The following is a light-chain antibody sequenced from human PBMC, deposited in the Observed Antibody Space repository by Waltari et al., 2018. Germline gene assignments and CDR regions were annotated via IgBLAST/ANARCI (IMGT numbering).Light chain of an antibody. Sequence: DIVKPQSPDSLAVSLGERATINCNSSQSVFHSSDSKNYLTWYQQKPGQPPKLLIYWASTRQSGVPDRCSGSGSGTDFTLTISSLQAEDVALYYCQQHYSSPLTFGGGTKVEIQ. J-gene: IGKJ4*01. CDR3: QQHYSSPLT. CDR2: WAS. CDR1: QSVFHSSDSKNY. V-gene: IGKV4-1*01.